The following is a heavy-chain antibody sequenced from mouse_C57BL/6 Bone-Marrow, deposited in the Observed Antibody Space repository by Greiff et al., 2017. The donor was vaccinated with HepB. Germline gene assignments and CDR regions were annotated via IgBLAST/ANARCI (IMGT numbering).Heavy chain of an antibody. D-gene: IGHD1-1*01. J-gene: IGHJ1*03. Sequence: EVQLQQSGPELVKPGASVKISCKASGYTFTDYYMNWVKQSHGKSLEWIGDINPNNGGTSYHQKFKGKATLTVDKSSSTAYMELRSLPSEDSAVYYCASERDDGSSPWYFDVWGTGTTVTVSS. CDR1: GYTFTDYY. CDR2: INPNNGGT. V-gene: IGHV1-26*01. CDR3: ASERDDGSSPWYFDV.